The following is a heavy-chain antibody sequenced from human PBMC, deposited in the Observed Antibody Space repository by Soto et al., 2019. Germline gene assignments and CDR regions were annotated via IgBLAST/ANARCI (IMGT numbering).Heavy chain of an antibody. V-gene: IGHV3-33*01. CDR2: IWYDGSNK. D-gene: IGHD6-6*01. J-gene: IGHJ6*02. CDR3: ARGMVAAPNYYYYYGMDV. CDR1: GFTFSSYG. Sequence: SLRLSCAASGFTFSSYGMHWVRQAPGKGLEWVAVIWYDGSNKYYADSVKGRFTISRDNSKNTLYLQMNSLRAEDTAVYYCARGMVAAPNYYYYYGMDVWGQGTTVTVSS.